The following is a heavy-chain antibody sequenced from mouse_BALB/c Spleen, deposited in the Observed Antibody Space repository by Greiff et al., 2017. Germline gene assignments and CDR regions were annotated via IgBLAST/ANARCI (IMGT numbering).Heavy chain of an antibody. Sequence: VKLMESGPGLVAPSQSLSITCTVSGFSLTSYGVHWVRQPPGKGLEWLGVIGAGGSTNYNSALMSRLSISKDNSKSQVFLKMNSLQTDDTAMYYCARDQGLRGAMDYWGQGTSVTVSS. CDR2: IGAGGST. V-gene: IGHV2-9*02. J-gene: IGHJ4*01. D-gene: IGHD3-2*02. CDR3: ARDQGLRGAMDY. CDR1: GFSLTSYG.